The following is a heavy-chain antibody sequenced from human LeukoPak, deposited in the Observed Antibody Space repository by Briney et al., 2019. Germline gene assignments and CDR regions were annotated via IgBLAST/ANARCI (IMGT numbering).Heavy chain of an antibody. CDR2: IKQDGSEK. CDR1: GFTFSSYW. V-gene: IGHV3-7*01. Sequence: PGGSLRLSCAASGFTFSSYWMSWVRQAPGKGLEWVANIKQDGSEKYYVDSVKGRFTISRDNAKNSLYLQMNSLRAEDTAVYYCARRGTYFGESFLFDPWGQGTLVTVSS. J-gene: IGHJ5*02. CDR3: ARRGTYFGESFLFDP. D-gene: IGHD3-10*01.